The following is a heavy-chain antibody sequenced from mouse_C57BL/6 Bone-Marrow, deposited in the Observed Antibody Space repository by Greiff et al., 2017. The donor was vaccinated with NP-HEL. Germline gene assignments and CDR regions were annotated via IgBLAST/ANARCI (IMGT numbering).Heavy chain of an antibody. J-gene: IGHJ3*01. D-gene: IGHD2-4*01. CDR2: IHPNSGST. CDR3: ARFYYDYDEGD. CDR1: GYTFTSYW. V-gene: IGHV1-64*01. Sequence: QVQLQQPGAELVMPGASVKLSCKASGYTFTSYWMHWVKQRPGQGLEWIGMIHPNSGSTNYNEKFKSKATLTVDKSSSTAYMQLSSLTSEDSAVYYCARFYYDYDEGDWGQGTLVTVSA.